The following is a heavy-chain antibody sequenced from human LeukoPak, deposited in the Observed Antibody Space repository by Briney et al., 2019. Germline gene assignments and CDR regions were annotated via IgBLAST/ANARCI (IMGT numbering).Heavy chain of an antibody. D-gene: IGHD6-6*01. J-gene: IGHJ4*02. CDR1: GFTFSSYS. CDR2: IRSKANSYAT. Sequence: GGSLRLSCAASGFTFSSYSMNWVRQASGKGLEWVGRIRSKANSYATAYAASVKGRFTISRDDSKNTAYLQMNSLKTEDTAVYYCTRLIGSSGRDSYYWGQGTLVTVSS. V-gene: IGHV3-73*01. CDR3: TRLIGSSGRDSYY.